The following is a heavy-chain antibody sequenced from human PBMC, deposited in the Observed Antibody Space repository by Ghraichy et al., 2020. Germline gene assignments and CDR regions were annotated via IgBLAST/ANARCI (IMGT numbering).Heavy chain of an antibody. Sequence: GGSLRLSCAASGFSFEDYIMSWVRQAPGKGPEWVSLISANGHSTSYTDSVKGRFTISRDNSKDTLFLQMNTLRVEDTAVYYCAKDEGGNYFSHVYSWGQGTLVTVSS. J-gene: IGHJ4*02. CDR3: AKDEGGNYFSHVYS. D-gene: IGHD1-26*01. V-gene: IGHV3-23*01. CDR1: GFSFEDYI. CDR2: ISANGHST.